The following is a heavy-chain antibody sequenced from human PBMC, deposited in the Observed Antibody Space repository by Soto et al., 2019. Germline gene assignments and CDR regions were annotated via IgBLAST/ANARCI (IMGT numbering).Heavy chain of an antibody. V-gene: IGHV3-33*01. CDR3: VRGDNWNDEASDY. D-gene: IGHD1-1*01. CDR1: GFMFSNHG. CDR2: IWSDGNNR. Sequence: QVQLVESGGGVVQPGRSLRLSCAASGFMFSNHGMHWVRQAPGKGLEWVAVIWSDGNNRYYADSVKGRFTISRDNSKTTVNLQMNSLRAEDTAVYYCVRGDNWNDEASDYWGQGTLVTVSS. J-gene: IGHJ4*02.